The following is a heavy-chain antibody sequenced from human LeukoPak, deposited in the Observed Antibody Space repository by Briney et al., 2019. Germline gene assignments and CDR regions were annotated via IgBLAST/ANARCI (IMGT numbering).Heavy chain of an antibody. Sequence: SETLSLTCAVSGGSISSSNWWSWVRQPPGKGLEWIGEIYHSGSTNYNPSLKSRVTISVDKSKNQFSLKLSSVTDADTAVYYCASMFKGGWFDPWGQGTLVTVSS. CDR1: GGSISSSNW. CDR2: IYHSGST. D-gene: IGHD3-10*02. CDR3: ASMFKGGWFDP. J-gene: IGHJ5*02. V-gene: IGHV4-4*02.